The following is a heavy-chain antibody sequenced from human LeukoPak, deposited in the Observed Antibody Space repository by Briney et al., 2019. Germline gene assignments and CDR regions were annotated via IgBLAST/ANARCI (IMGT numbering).Heavy chain of an antibody. CDR3: AKRSRRLTIVRGVPREDV. D-gene: IGHD3-10*01. V-gene: IGHV3-23*01. Sequence: GGSLRLSCAASGFTFSSYAMNWVRQAPGKGLEWVSGISGNGDTTYYADSVKGRFTISRDNSKNTLYLQMNSLRAEDAAAYYCAKRSRRLTIVRGVPREDVWGQGTTITVSS. CDR2: ISGNGDTT. CDR1: GFTFSSYA. J-gene: IGHJ6*02.